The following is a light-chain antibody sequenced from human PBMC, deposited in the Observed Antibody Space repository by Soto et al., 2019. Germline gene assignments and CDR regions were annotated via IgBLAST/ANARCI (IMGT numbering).Light chain of an antibody. CDR1: QNINNH. J-gene: IGKJ2*01. Sequence: DIQMTQSPSSLSASVGDRVTITCRSSQNINNHLNWYQHKSGKAPKLLIYAASTLQSGVPSRFSGSGSGADFALTISSLQPEDFATYYCQQSSSSPYTFGQGTKLEIK. CDR2: AAS. V-gene: IGKV1-39*01. CDR3: QQSSSSPYT.